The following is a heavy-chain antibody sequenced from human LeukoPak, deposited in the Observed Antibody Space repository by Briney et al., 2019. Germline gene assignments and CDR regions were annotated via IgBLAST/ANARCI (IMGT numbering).Heavy chain of an antibody. J-gene: IGHJ4*02. D-gene: IGHD4-23*01. CDR2: IYSSGSS. CDR3: ARDRTYGGNSGFDY. CDR1: GGSISSYY. V-gene: IGHV4-4*07. Sequence: SETLSLTCSVSGGSISSYYWSWIRQPAGKGLEWSGRIYSSGSSSYNPSLKSRVTMSVDTSKNQFSLNLTSVTAADTAVYYCARDRTYGGNSGFDYWGQGTLVTVSS.